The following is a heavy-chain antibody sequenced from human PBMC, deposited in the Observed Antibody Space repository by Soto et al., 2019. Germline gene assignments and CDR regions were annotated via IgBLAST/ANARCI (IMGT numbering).Heavy chain of an antibody. CDR3: ARESAAAGTYY. Sequence: PSETLSLTCAVYGGSFSGYYWSWIRQPPGKGLEWIGEINHSGSTNYNPSLKSRVTISVDTSKNQFSLKLSSVTAADTAVYYCARESAAAGTYYWGQGALVTVSS. CDR1: GGSFSGYY. D-gene: IGHD6-13*01. J-gene: IGHJ4*02. V-gene: IGHV4-34*01. CDR2: INHSGST.